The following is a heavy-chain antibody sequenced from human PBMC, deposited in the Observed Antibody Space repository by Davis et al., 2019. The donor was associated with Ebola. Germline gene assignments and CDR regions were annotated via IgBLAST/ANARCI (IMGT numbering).Heavy chain of an antibody. J-gene: IGHJ3*01. CDR3: ARVLGELQDAFDF. V-gene: IGHV3-74*01. Sequence: GESLKISCAASGFTFSTYWMHWVRQAPGKGLVWVSHINSDGSSTTYADSVKGRFTTSRDNAKNTLYLQMNSLRAEDTAVYYCARVLGELQDAFDFRGQGTMLTVSS. CDR2: INSDGSST. CDR1: GFTFSTYW. D-gene: IGHD3-16*01.